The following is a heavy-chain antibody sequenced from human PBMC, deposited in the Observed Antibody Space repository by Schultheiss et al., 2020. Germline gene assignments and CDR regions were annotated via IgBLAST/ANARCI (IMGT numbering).Heavy chain of an antibody. CDR2: IRSKAYGGTT. CDR3: TRRGSYGMDV. D-gene: IGHD3-10*01. J-gene: IGHJ6*04. Sequence: GGSLRLSCAASGFTFSSYAMSWVRQAPGKGLEWVGFIRSKAYGGTTEYAASVKGRFTISRDDSKSIAYLQMNSLKTEDTAVYYCTRRGSYGMDVWGKGTTVTVSS. V-gene: IGHV3-49*04. CDR1: GFTFSSYA.